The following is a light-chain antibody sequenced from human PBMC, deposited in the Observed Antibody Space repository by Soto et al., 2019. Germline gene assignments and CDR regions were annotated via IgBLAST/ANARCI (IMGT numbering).Light chain of an antibody. CDR1: QSISGW. Sequence: DIQMTQSPSTLSASVGDRVTITCRASQSISGWLAWYQQKPGQAPRLLIYDASSLQGGGPSRFSDSGSATQITLATSRLQPDDNATYYCQQLRPFGQGTKV. CDR2: DAS. J-gene: IGKJ1*01. V-gene: IGKV1-5*01. CDR3: QQLRP.